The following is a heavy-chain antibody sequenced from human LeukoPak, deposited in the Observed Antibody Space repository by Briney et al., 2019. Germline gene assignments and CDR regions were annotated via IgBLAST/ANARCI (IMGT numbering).Heavy chain of an antibody. D-gene: IGHD6-6*01. CDR3: ARDPGEYSSSADAFDI. J-gene: IGHJ3*02. V-gene: IGHV3-11*04. CDR2: ISSSGSTI. CDR1: GFTFSDYY. Sequence: GGSLRLSCAASGFTFSDYYMSWIRQAPGKGLEWVSYISSSGSTIYYADSVKGRFTISRDNAKNSLYLQMNSLRAEDTAVYYCARDPGEYSSSADAFDIWGQGTMVTVSS.